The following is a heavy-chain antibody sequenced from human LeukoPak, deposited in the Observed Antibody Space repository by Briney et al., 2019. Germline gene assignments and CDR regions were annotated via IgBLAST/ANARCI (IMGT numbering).Heavy chain of an antibody. V-gene: IGHV3-23*01. CDR1: GFTFSSYA. CDR2: ISGSGGST. Sequence: GGSLRLSCATSGFTFSSYAISWVRQAPGKGLEWVSAISGSGGSTYFADSVKGRFTISRDDSKNTLYLQMNSLRAEDTAVYYCAKTKLGYCSGGSCYSRHYRLDYWGQGTLVTVSS. D-gene: IGHD2-15*01. J-gene: IGHJ4*02. CDR3: AKTKLGYCSGGSCYSRHYRLDY.